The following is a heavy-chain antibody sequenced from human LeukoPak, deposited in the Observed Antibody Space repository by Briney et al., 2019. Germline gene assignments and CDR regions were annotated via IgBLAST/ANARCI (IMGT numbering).Heavy chain of an antibody. V-gene: IGHV1-58*02. D-gene: IGHD6-6*01. Sequence: SVKVSCKASGFTFTSSAMQWVRQARGQRLEWIGWIVVGSGNTNYAQKFQERVTITRDMSTSTAYMELSSLRAEDTAVYYCARDPRPLGVIAARHFDYWGQGTLVTVSS. CDR1: GFTFTSSA. CDR3: ARDPRPLGVIAARHFDY. CDR2: IVVGSGNT. J-gene: IGHJ4*02.